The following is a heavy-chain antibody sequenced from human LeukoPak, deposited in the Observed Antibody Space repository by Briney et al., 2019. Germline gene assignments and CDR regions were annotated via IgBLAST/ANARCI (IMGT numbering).Heavy chain of an antibody. CDR3: ASDRCSSTSCYPPSDY. V-gene: IGHV1-69*06. CDR2: IIPISGTA. CDR1: GGTFSSYA. Sequence: ASVKLSCKASGGTFSSYAISWVRQAPGQGLEWMGGIIPISGTANYAQKFQGRVTITADKSTSTAYMEMSSLRSEDTAVHYCASDRCSSTSCYPPSDYWGQGTLVTVSS. D-gene: IGHD2-2*01. J-gene: IGHJ4*02.